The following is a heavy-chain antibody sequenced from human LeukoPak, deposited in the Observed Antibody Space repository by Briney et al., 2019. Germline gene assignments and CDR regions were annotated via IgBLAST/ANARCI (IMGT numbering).Heavy chain of an antibody. CDR3: AKASIRYMGAIMV. CDR2: ISYDGSNK. J-gene: IGHJ4*02. CDR1: GFTFSSYG. Sequence: PGRSLRLSCAVSGFTFSSYGMHWVRQAPGKGLEWVAVISYDGSNKYYADSVKGRFTISRDNSKNTLYLQMNSLRAEDTAVYYCAKASIRYMGAIMVWGQGTLVTVSS. D-gene: IGHD3-16*01. V-gene: IGHV3-30*18.